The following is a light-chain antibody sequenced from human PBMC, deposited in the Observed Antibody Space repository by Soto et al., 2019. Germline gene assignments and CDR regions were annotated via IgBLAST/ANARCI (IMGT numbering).Light chain of an antibody. V-gene: IGLV2-14*01. J-gene: IGLJ1*01. Sequence: QSVLTQPASVSGSPGQSITISCTGSSSDVGGHNHVSWYQQHPGKAPKLIIYEVGNRPSGVSNRFSGSKSGNTASLTISGFQAEDEADYYCNSYTSSRTHVFGTGTKVTVL. CDR1: SSDVGGHNH. CDR2: EVG. CDR3: NSYTSSRTHV.